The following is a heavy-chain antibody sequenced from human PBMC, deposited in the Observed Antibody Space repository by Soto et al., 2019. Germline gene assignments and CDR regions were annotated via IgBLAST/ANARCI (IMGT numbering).Heavy chain of an antibody. CDR1: GYTFTSYG. Sequence: ASVKVSCKASGYTFTSYGISWVRQAPGQGLEWMGWVSAYNSNTNYVQKLQGRVTMTTDTSTSTAYMELRSLRSDDTAVYYCARRSLRASRPHDYWGQGTLVTVSS. J-gene: IGHJ4*02. CDR2: VSAYNSNT. V-gene: IGHV1-18*01. D-gene: IGHD1-26*01. CDR3: ARRSLRASRPHDY.